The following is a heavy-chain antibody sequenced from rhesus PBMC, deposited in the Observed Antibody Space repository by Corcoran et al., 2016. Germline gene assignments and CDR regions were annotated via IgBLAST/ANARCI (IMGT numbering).Heavy chain of an antibody. J-gene: IGHJ4*01. Sequence: QVQLQESGPGLVKPSETLSLTCAVSGGSFSGYYWGWSRQPPGKGLEWIGFISGRGSATDDTPSLKRRVTLSTDTSKNRFSLKLSSGTAADTAVYYCARSTTMVHDYWGQGVLVTVSS. CDR2: ISGRGSAT. V-gene: IGHV4-165*01. CDR3: ARSTTMVHDY. CDR1: GGSFSGYY. D-gene: IGHD4-17*01.